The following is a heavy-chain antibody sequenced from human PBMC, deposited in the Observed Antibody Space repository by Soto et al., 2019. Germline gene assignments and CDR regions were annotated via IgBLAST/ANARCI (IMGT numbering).Heavy chain of an antibody. V-gene: IGHV4-59*08. CDR1: GGSISSYY. CDR2: IYYSGST. Sequence: PSETLSLTCTVSGGSISSYYWSWIRQPPGKGLEWIGYIYYSGSTNYNPSLKSRVTISVDTSKNQFSLKLSSVTAADTAVYYCARHLPRYCSSTSCKGNWFDPWGQGTLVTVSS. D-gene: IGHD2-2*01. J-gene: IGHJ5*02. CDR3: ARHLPRYCSSTSCKGNWFDP.